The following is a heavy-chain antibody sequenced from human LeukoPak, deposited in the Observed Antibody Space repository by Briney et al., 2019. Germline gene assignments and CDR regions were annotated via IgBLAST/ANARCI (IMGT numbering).Heavy chain of an antibody. CDR1: GFTLSDYY. CDR3: AKSHDYGDYLGWGLTTYYYGMDV. J-gene: IGHJ6*02. Sequence: QPGGSLRLSCAASGFTLSDYYMSWIRQAPGKGLEWVSYISSSSSTIYYADSVKGRFTISRDNAKNSLYLQMNSLRAEDTAVYYCAKSHDYGDYLGWGLTTYYYGMDVWGQGTTVTVSS. D-gene: IGHD4-17*01. CDR2: ISSSSSTI. V-gene: IGHV3-11*04.